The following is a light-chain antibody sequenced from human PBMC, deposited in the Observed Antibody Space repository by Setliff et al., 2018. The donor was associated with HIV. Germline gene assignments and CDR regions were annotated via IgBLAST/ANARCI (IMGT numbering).Light chain of an antibody. CDR3: CSYVTSNYSYV. CDR1: SSDVGAYNL. Sequence: QSALTQPRSVSGSPGQSVTFSCTGSSSDVGAYNLVSWYQQYPGKTPKVIIYEVSERPSGVSRRCFGSQSGSTSSLTIAGLRAEDEADYYCCSYVTSNYSYVFGTGTKVTV. V-gene: IGLV2-23*02. CDR2: EVS. J-gene: IGLJ1*01.